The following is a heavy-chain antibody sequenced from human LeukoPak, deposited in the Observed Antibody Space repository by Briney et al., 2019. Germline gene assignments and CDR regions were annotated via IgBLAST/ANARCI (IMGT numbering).Heavy chain of an antibody. CDR3: VRALYGSGYYYPFDF. J-gene: IGHJ4*02. CDR2: INSRSDYI. CDR1: GFTFSSYS. V-gene: IGHV3-21*01. Sequence: GGSLRLSCAASGFTFSSYSMNWVRQAPGKGLEWVSSINSRSDYIYYADSVKGRFTVSRDNAKNSLYLQMNSLRAKDTALYYCVRALYGSGYYYPFDFWGQGTLVTVSS. D-gene: IGHD3-10*01.